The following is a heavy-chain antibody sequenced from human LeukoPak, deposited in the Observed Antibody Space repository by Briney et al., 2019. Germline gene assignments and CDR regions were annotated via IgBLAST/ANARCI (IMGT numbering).Heavy chain of an antibody. CDR1: GGSISSSSYY. Sequence: SETLSLTCTVSGGSISSSSYYWGWIRQPPGKGLEWIGSIYYSGSTYYNPSLKSRVTISVDTSKNQFSLKLSSVTAADTAVYYCAQSFGTLASNWYFDLWGRGTLVTVSS. V-gene: IGHV4-39*07. CDR2: IYYSGST. CDR3: AQSFGTLASNWYFDL. D-gene: IGHD1-14*01. J-gene: IGHJ2*01.